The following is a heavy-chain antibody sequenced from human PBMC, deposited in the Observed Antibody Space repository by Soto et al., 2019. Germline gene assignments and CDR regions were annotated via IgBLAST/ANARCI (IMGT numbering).Heavy chain of an antibody. CDR3: ARGGHCSSTSCYTSRSAFDI. Sequence: EVQLVESGGGLVQPGGSLRLSCAASGFTFSSYWMSWVRQAPGKGLEWVAKIKQDGSEKYYVDSVKGRFTISRDNAKNSLYLQVNSLRAEDTAVYYCARGGHCSSTSCYTSRSAFDIWGQGTMVTVSS. CDR2: IKQDGSEK. J-gene: IGHJ3*02. D-gene: IGHD2-2*02. CDR1: GFTFSSYW. V-gene: IGHV3-7*01.